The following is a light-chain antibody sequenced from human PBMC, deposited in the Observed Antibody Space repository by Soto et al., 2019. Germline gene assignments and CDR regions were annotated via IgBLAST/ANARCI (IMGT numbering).Light chain of an antibody. CDR3: QTWGTGIVV. CDR2: LNNDGRH. CDR1: SGHSSYA. Sequence: QSVLTQSPSASASLGASVKLTCTLSSGHSSYAIAWHQQQPEKGPRYLMKLNNDGRHNKGDGIPDRFSGSSSGAERYLTISSLQSEDEAVYYCQTWGTGIVVFGGGTKLTVL. J-gene: IGLJ2*01. V-gene: IGLV4-69*01.